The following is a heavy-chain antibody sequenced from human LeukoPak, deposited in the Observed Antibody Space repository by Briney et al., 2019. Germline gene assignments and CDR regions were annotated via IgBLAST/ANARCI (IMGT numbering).Heavy chain of an antibody. D-gene: IGHD6-13*01. CDR3: AKDRDAGYTSNWFPRFDP. J-gene: IGHJ5*02. V-gene: IGHV3-23*01. CDR1: GFTFGKYA. Sequence: GGSLRLSCVASGFTFGKYAMSWVRQAPGKGLEWVACLKSGGDGADYADSVKGRFTISRDNSKNTLYLLMDSLRAEDTPLYYCAKDRDAGYTSNWFPRFDPWGQGTLVSVSS. CDR2: LKSGGDGA.